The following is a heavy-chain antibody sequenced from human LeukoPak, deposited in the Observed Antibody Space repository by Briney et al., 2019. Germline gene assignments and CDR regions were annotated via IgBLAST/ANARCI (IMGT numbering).Heavy chain of an antibody. J-gene: IGHJ4*02. CDR2: ISWDGGST. D-gene: IGHD3-22*01. V-gene: IGHV3-43D*03. Sequence: GGSLRLSCAASGFTFDDYAMHWVRQAPGKGLEWVSLISWDGGSTYYADSVKDRFTISRDNSKNSLYLQMNSLRAEDTALYYCAKDHTQYDSSGYSHFDYWGQGTLVTVSS. CDR3: AKDHTQYDSSGYSHFDY. CDR1: GFTFDDYA.